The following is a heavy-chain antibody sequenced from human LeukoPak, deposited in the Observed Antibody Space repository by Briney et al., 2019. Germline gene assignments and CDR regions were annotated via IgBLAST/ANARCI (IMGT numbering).Heavy chain of an antibody. D-gene: IGHD6-13*01. J-gene: IGHJ4*02. CDR2: IYYSGST. CDR3: AREPTSSRGGGFDY. CDR1: GGSISSGDYY. Sequence: SQTLSLTCTVSGGSISSGDYYWSWIRQPPGKGLEWIGYIYYSGSTYYNPSLKSRVTISVDTSKNQFSLKLSSVTAADTAVYYCAREPTSSRGGGFDYWGQGTLVTVSS. V-gene: IGHV4-30-4*01.